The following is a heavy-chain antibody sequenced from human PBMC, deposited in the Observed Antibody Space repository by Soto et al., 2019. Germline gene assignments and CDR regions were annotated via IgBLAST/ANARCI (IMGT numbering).Heavy chain of an antibody. CDR2: INHSGST. V-gene: IGHV4-34*01. D-gene: IGHD6-25*01. CDR1: GGSFSGYY. Sequence: SETLSLTCAVYGGSFSGYYWSWIRQPPGKGLEWIGEINHSGSTNYNPSLKSRVTISVDTSKNQFSLKLSSVTAADTAVYYCARHAALAVARIYFDYWGQGTLVTVSS. J-gene: IGHJ4*02. CDR3: ARHAALAVARIYFDY.